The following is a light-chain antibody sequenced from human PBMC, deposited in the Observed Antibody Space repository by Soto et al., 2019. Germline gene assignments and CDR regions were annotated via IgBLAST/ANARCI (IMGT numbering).Light chain of an antibody. V-gene: IGKV1-5*03. CDR2: KAS. Sequence: DIQMTQSPSTLSASVGDRVTITCRASKSISSWLAWYQQKPGKAPKLLIYKASSLESGVPSRFSGSGSGTEFTLTISSLQPDDFATYYCQQYNSYWWTFGQGTKVEIK. CDR3: QQYNSYWWT. CDR1: KSISSW. J-gene: IGKJ1*01.